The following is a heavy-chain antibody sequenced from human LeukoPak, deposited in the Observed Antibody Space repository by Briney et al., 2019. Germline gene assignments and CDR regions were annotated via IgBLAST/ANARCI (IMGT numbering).Heavy chain of an antibody. CDR2: VSASGPNT. Sequence: GGSLRLTCAASGFTFGSYAMGWVRQAPGKGLEWVSAVSASGPNTYYADSVKGRFTVSRDNSKNTLYLQMSSLRADDTAVYYCARGRGSSRYYFDYWGRGTLVTVSS. CDR3: ARGRGSSRYYFDY. J-gene: IGHJ4*02. CDR1: GFTFGSYA. V-gene: IGHV3-23*01. D-gene: IGHD1-26*01.